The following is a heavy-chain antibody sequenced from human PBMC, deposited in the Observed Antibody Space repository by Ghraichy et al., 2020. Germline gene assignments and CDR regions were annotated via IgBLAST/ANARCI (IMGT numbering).Heavy chain of an antibody. J-gene: IGHJ4*02. Sequence: GSLRLSCAASGFTFSSYSMNWVRQAPGKGLEWVLYISSSGSTIYYADSVKGRFTISRDNAKNSLYLQINSLRAEDTAVYYCARGYAALDYWGQGTLVTVSS. D-gene: IGHD6-6*01. V-gene: IGHV3-48*01. CDR1: GFTFSSYS. CDR2: ISSSGSTI. CDR3: ARGYAALDY.